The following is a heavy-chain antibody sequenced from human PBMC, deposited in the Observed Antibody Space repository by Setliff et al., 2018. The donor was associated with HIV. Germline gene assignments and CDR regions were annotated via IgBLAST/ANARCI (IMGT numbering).Heavy chain of an antibody. Sequence: ASVMVSCKASGYDSSSYSMMWVRQTPGQGLEWLGWISGLTGEVRLAKEFQGRVTLTTSAYTAYMELKSLRSEDRGVYYCARGGLGFLDWCLPDSWGQGTLVTVSS. CDR3: ARGGLGFLDWCLPDS. V-gene: IGHV1-18*04. D-gene: IGHD2-8*02. J-gene: IGHJ4*02. CDR1: GYDSSSYS. CDR2: ISGLTGEV.